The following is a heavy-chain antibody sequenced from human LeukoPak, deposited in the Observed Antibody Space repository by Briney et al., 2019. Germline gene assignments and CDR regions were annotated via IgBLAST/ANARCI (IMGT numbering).Heavy chain of an antibody. D-gene: IGHD3-22*01. Sequence: GASVKVSCKASGYTLTGYYMHWVRQAPGQGLEWMGWINPNSGGTNYAQKFQGRVTMTRDTSISTAYMELSRLRSDDTAVYYCAGMIVARGGMDVWGQGTTVTVSS. CDR1: GYTLTGYY. V-gene: IGHV1-2*02. J-gene: IGHJ6*02. CDR3: AGMIVARGGMDV. CDR2: INPNSGGT.